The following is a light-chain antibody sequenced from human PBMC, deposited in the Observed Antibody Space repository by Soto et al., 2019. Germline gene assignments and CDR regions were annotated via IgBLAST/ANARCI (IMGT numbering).Light chain of an antibody. J-gene: IGLJ1*01. CDR2: EVS. CDR3: SSYTTTYTYV. V-gene: IGLV2-14*01. CDR1: SSDVGAYNY. Sequence: QSVLTQPASVSGSPGQSITISCTGTSSDVGAYNYVSWYQQHPGKAPKLMIYEVSNRPSGVSNRFSGSKSGNTASLTISGLQAEDEADYYCSSYTTTYTYVFGTGTKVTVL.